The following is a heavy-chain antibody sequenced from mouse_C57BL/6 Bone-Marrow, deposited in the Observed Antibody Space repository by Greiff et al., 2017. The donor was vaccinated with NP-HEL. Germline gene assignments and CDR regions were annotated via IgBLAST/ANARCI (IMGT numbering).Heavy chain of an antibody. D-gene: IGHD4-1*01. V-gene: IGHV2-9-1*01. CDR3: ARNDNWDAYYAMDY. Sequence: VQRVESGPGLVAPSQSLSITCTVSGFSLTSYAISWVRQPPGKGLEWLGVIWTGGGTNYNSALKSRLSISKDNSKSQVFLKMNSLQTDDTARYYCARNDNWDAYYAMDYWVKEPQSPSPQ. J-gene: IGHJ4*01. CDR2: IWTGGGT. CDR1: GFSLTSYA.